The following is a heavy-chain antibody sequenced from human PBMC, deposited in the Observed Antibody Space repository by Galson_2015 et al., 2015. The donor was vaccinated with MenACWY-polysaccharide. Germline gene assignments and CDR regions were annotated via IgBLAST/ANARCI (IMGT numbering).Heavy chain of an antibody. CDR2: ISYESANK. Sequence: SLRLSCATSGFTLTDYAILWVRQAPGKGLEWVAVISYESANKFYMESAQGRFTISRDNSKNTVYLQMNSLRPEDTAVYYCAKRFTPYDISSGLDYWGQGALVTVSS. CDR3: AKRFTPYDISSGLDY. D-gene: IGHD3/OR15-3a*01. CDR1: GFTLTDYA. V-gene: IGHV3-30-3*01. J-gene: IGHJ4*02.